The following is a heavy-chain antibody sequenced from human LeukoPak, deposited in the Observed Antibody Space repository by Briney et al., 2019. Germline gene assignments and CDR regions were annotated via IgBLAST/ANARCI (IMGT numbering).Heavy chain of an antibody. V-gene: IGHV1-18*01. J-gene: IGHJ5*02. Sequence: GASVTVSCKASGGTFSSYAISWVRQAPGQGLEWMGWISAYNGNTNYAQKLQGRVTMTTDTSTSTAYMELRSLRSDDTAVYYCARRNYGDSRRWVDPWGQGTLATVSS. CDR1: GGTFSSYA. CDR2: ISAYNGNT. D-gene: IGHD4-17*01. CDR3: ARRNYGDSRRWVDP.